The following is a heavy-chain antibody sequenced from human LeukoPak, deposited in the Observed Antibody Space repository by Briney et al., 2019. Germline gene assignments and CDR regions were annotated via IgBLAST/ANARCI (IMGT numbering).Heavy chain of an antibody. Sequence: ASVKVSCKASGYTFTDYYLHWVRQAPGQGLEWMGWIHPNTIVTNFDQRFQGRVTLTRDTSISTAHMELSRLRSDDTALYYCARGTKDILGPVDYWGQGTLVTVSS. V-gene: IGHV1-2*02. D-gene: IGHD1-26*01. CDR2: IHPNTIVT. J-gene: IGHJ4*02. CDR1: GYTFTDYY. CDR3: ARGTKDILGPVDY.